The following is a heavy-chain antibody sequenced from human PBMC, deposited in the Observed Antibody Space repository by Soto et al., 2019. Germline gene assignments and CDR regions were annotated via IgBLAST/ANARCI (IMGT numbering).Heavy chain of an antibody. CDR2: ISYDGNNK. J-gene: IGHJ6*02. CDR3: ARGKRIWSGYHNYGMDV. D-gene: IGHD3-3*01. V-gene: IGHV3-30*03. Sequence: GGSLRLSCAASGFSFSTYGMHWVRQAPGKGLEWVAIISYDGNNKYYADSVKGRFTISRDNSKNTLYLQMNSLGAEDTAVYYCARGKRIWSGYHNYGMDVWGQGTTVTVSS. CDR1: GFSFSTYG.